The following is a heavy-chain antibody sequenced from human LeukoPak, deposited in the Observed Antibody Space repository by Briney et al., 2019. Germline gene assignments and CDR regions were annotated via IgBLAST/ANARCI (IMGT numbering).Heavy chain of an antibody. J-gene: IGHJ6*02. CDR3: VRHQCSGTRCYNFYFYGMDV. CDR1: GGSITSTIDY. Sequence: PSETLSLTCTVSGGSITSTIDYWGWVRQPPGKGLEWIATIYYSTSTQYNPSLKSRVTMSIDTSKDQFSLKLSSMTAADTAVYYYVRHQCSGTRCYNFYFYGMDVWGQGTTVTVSS. D-gene: IGHD2-2*02. V-gene: IGHV4-39*01. CDR2: IYYSTST.